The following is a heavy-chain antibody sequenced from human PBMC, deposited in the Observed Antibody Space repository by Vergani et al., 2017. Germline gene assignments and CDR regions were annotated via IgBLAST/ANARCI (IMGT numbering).Heavy chain of an antibody. J-gene: IGHJ4*02. CDR2: VEDSGYF. Sequence: QVQLQESGPGLVRPSEILSLTCTVSGGPLSGYYWNLIRQTPGEGLEWIGYVEDSGYFNYNPSLKTRVSMSSDTSNNQFSLMLSSVTVADTAVYYCARSIVSRNPPDYFDNWGQGTLVTVSS. D-gene: IGHD1-14*01. CDR3: ARSIVSRNPPDYFDN. CDR1: GGPLSGYY. V-gene: IGHV4-59*01.